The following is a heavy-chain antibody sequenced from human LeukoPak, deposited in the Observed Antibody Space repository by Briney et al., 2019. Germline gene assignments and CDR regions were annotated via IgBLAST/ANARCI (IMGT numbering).Heavy chain of an antibody. CDR1: GFTFSSYG. CDR2: ISYDGSNK. Sequence: GGSLRLSCAASGFTFSSYGMHWVSQAPGKWLEWVAVISYDGSNKYYADSLKGRFTISRDNSKNTLYLQMNSLTADDTAVYYCAARPPIVVAGPFDYWGQGTLVTVSS. V-gene: IGHV3-30*03. D-gene: IGHD6-19*01. CDR3: AARPPIVVAGPFDY. J-gene: IGHJ4*02.